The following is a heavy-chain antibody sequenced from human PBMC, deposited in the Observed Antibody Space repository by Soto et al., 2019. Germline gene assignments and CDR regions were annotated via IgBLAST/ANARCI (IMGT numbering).Heavy chain of an antibody. CDR1: GFTFSSYA. D-gene: IGHD5-18*01. V-gene: IGHV3-30-3*01. CDR2: ISYDGSNK. Sequence: GGSLRLSCAASGFTFSSYAMHWVRQAPGKGLEWVAVISYDGSNKYYADSVKGRFTISRDNSKNTLYLQMNSLRAEDTAVYYCARDTAMVLFYFDYWGQGTLVTVSS. CDR3: ARDTAMVLFYFDY. J-gene: IGHJ4*02.